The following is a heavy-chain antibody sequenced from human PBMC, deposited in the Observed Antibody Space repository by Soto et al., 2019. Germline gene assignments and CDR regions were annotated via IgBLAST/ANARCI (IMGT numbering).Heavy chain of an antibody. CDR2: ISAYNGNT. Sequence: ASVKVSCKASGYTFTNYGISWVRKAPGQGLEWMGWISAYNGNTDYAQKLQGRVTMTTDTSTSTAYMELRSLRSDDTAVYYCARVGAYCVSTSCHDYWGQGTLVTVSS. D-gene: IGHD2-2*01. J-gene: IGHJ4*02. CDR1: GYTFTNYG. CDR3: ARVGAYCVSTSCHDY. V-gene: IGHV1-18*01.